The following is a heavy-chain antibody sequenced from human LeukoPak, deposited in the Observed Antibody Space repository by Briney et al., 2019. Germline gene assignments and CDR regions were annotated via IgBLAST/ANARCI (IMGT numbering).Heavy chain of an antibody. CDR2: ICASGST. CDR3: ARGPPYYYDSSGYRAFDI. Sequence: SETLSLTCTVSGGSISSYYWSWIRQPAWKGLEWIGSICASGSTNYNPSLKSRVTMSVDTSKNQFSLKLSSVTAADTAVYYCARGPPYYYDSSGYRAFDIWSQGTMVTVSS. CDR1: GGSISSYY. J-gene: IGHJ3*02. V-gene: IGHV4-4*07. D-gene: IGHD3-22*01.